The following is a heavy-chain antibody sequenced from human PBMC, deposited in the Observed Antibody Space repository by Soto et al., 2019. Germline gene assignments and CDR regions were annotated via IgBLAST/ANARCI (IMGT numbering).Heavy chain of an antibody. Sequence: GGSLRLSCGVSGFTIRSYAMYWVRQAPGKGLEWVAVITHDGSQKYYADYVKGRFTISRDNSKNTLFLQMNSVREDDTAVYYCARDPFDYDSGIVPPPSRGFDYWGQGILVTSPQ. CDR3: ARDPFDYDSGIVPPPSRGFDY. CDR2: ITHDGSQK. V-gene: IGHV3-30-3*01. CDR1: GFTIRSYA. J-gene: IGHJ4*02. D-gene: IGHD3-22*01.